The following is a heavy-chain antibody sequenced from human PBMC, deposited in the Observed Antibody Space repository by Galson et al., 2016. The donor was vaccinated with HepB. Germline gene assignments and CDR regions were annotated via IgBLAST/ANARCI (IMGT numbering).Heavy chain of an antibody. V-gene: IGHV3-15*01. D-gene: IGHD2-21*02. Sequence: SLRLSCAASGFSFNQDWMSWVRQAPGKGLEWVGRIKSKSDSTTDYAAAVKDRFSISRDASNNTLYLQMNSLKTEDTAMYYCRLVVTPQVLESWGQGTLLTVSS. J-gene: IGHJ4*02. CDR1: GFSFNQDW. CDR2: IKSKSDSTT. CDR3: RLVVTPQVLES.